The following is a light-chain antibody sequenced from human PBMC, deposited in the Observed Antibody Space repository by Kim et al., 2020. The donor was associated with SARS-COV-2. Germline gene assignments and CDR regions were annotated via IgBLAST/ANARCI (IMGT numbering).Light chain of an antibody. Sequence: DIVMTQSPLSLPVTPGEPASISCRSSQSLLHSNGYNYLDWYLQKPGQPQQLLIYLGSNRASGVPDRFSGSGSGTDFTLKISRVEAEDVGVYYCMQALQTPWTFGQGTKVDIK. CDR1: QSLLHSNGYNY. CDR2: LGS. CDR3: MQALQTPWT. V-gene: IGKV2-28*01. J-gene: IGKJ1*01.